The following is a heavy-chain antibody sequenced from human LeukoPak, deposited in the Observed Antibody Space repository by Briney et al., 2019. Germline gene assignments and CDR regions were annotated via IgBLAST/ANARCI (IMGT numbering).Heavy chain of an antibody. CDR2: INAGNGNT. Sequence: ASVKVSCTASGYTFTSYAMHWVRQAPGQRLEWMGWINAGNGNTKYSQKFQGRVTITRDTSASTAYMELSSLRSEDTAVYYCARASRWLVYYYGMDVWGKGTTVTVSS. J-gene: IGHJ6*04. CDR1: GYTFTSYA. D-gene: IGHD6-19*01. V-gene: IGHV1-3*01. CDR3: ARASRWLVYYYGMDV.